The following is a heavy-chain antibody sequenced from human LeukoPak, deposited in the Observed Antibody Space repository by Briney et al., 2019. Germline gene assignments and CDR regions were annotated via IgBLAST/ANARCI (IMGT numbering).Heavy chain of an antibody. J-gene: IGHJ4*02. CDR3: ARLLGAND. CDR2: CRDKANSYTT. Sequence: PGGSLRLSCVASGFTFTDHSMDWVRQAPGKGLEWVGRCRDKANSYTTEYAASVKGRFTISRDDSKNSLYLQMNSLETEDTAVYYCARLLGANDWGQGTLVTLSS. D-gene: IGHD1-26*01. CDR1: GFTFTDHS. V-gene: IGHV3-72*01.